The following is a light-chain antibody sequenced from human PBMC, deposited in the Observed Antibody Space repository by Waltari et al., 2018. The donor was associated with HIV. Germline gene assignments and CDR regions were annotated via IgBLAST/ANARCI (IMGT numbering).Light chain of an antibody. V-gene: IGLV3-21*04. CDR2: HDS. CDR3: QVWDSPSEQIL. Sequence: YVLTQAPSESVAPGQTARISCGGDKIGRRRVHWYQQKPGQAPALVIYHDSERPSGIPERFSGSNSGNTATLTISGVEAGDEAHYYCQVWDSPSEQILFGGGTRLTVL. J-gene: IGLJ2*01. CDR1: KIGRRR.